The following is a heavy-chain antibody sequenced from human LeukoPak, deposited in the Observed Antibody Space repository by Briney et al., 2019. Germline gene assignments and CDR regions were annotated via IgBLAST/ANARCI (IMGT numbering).Heavy chain of an antibody. CDR2: IWYDGSNK. V-gene: IGHV3-33*01. Sequence: GRSLRLSCAASGFTFSSYGMHWVRQAPGKGLEWVAVIWYDGSNKYYADSVKGRFTISRDNPKNTLYLQMNSLRAEDTAVYYCGRDLSGYRGFDYWGQGTLVTVSS. J-gene: IGHJ4*02. D-gene: IGHD5-18*01. CDR1: GFTFSSYG. CDR3: GRDLSGYRGFDY.